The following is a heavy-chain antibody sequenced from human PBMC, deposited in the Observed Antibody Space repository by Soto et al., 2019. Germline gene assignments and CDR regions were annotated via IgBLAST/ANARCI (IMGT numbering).Heavy chain of an antibody. J-gene: IGHJ4*02. CDR2: IIPSLGTT. CDR1: GGSFSSDA. CDR3: AREVVTETTLGYFDY. V-gene: IGHV1-69*06. D-gene: IGHD2-21*02. Sequence: QVQLVQSGAEVKKPESSVKVSCKSSGGSFSSDAFSWVRQAPGQGLEWMGGIIPSLGTTNYAPRFQGRLTLTADTSTTTAYMELSSLRFEDTAMYYCAREVVTETTLGYFDYWGQGTLVTVSP.